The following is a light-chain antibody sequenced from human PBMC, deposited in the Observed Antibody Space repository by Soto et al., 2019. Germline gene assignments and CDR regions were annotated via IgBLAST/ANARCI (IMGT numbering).Light chain of an antibody. Sequence: EIVMTQSPATLSVSPGERVTLSCRASQSIYNKVAWYQQKPGQAPRLLIYGASSRATGIPDRFSGSGSGTEFTLTLSSLQSEDFAVYYCQQYNNWPPITFGQGTRLEIK. V-gene: IGKV3D-15*01. CDR3: QQYNNWPPIT. CDR1: QSIYNK. J-gene: IGKJ5*01. CDR2: GAS.